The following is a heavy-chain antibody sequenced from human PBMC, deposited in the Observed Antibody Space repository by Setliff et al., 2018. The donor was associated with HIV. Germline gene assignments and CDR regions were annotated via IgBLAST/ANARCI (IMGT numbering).Heavy chain of an antibody. CDR3: TPLDY. Sequence: GGSLRLSCAASGFTFSAYAMHWVRQAPGKGLEWVAFIWYDGSNKEYADSVKGRFTISRDNSKNTVYLQMNSLRTEDTALYYCTPLDYWGQGTLVTVSS. V-gene: IGHV3-30*02. CDR2: IWYDGSNK. J-gene: IGHJ4*02. CDR1: GFTFSAYA. D-gene: IGHD2-15*01.